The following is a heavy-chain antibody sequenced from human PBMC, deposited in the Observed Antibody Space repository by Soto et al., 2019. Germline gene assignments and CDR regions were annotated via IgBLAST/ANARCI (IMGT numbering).Heavy chain of an antibody. CDR2: INAGNGNS. D-gene: IGHD6-19*01. J-gene: IGHJ4*02. Sequence: GASVKVSCKASGYTFTSYAMHWVRQAPGQRLEWMGWINAGNGNSKYSQKFQGRVTITRDTSASTAYMELSSLRSEDTAVYYCASGLAVAGSNFDYWGQGTLVTVSS. V-gene: IGHV1-3*01. CDR3: ASGLAVAGSNFDY. CDR1: GYTFTSYA.